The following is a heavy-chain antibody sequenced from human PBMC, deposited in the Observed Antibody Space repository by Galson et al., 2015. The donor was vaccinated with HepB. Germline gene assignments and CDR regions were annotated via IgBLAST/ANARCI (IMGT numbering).Heavy chain of an antibody. V-gene: IGHV3-30*04. D-gene: IGHD4-17*01. CDR2: ISYDGSNK. CDR1: GFTFSSYA. CDR3: ARDGQSPLKYGDNTGYFDY. Sequence: SLRLSCAASGFTFSSYAMHWVRQAPGKGLEWVAVISYDGSNKYYADSVKGRFTISRDNSKNTLYLQMNSLRAEDTAVYYCARDGQSPLKYGDNTGYFDYWGQGTLVTVSS. J-gene: IGHJ4*02.